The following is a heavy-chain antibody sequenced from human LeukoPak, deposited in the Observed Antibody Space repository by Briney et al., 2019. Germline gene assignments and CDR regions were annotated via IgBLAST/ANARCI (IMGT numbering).Heavy chain of an antibody. Sequence: ASVKVSCKASGYTTTSYDINWVRQATGQGLEWMGWMNPNSGNTGYAQKFQGRVTMTRNTSISTAYMELSSLRSEDTAVYYCARTHYDFWSGYYLKEDYYYYGMDVWGQGTTVTVSS. V-gene: IGHV1-8*01. D-gene: IGHD3-3*01. CDR1: GYTTTSYD. CDR3: ARTHYDFWSGYYLKEDYYYYGMDV. CDR2: MNPNSGNT. J-gene: IGHJ6*02.